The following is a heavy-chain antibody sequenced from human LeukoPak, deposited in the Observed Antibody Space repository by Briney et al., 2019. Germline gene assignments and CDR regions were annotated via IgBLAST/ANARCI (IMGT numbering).Heavy chain of an antibody. CDR3: AKVRVTATSGEGY. Sequence: GGSLRLSCAASGFTVSSNYMSWVRQAPGKGLEWVSVIYSGGSTYYADSVRGRFTVSRDNSKNTLYLEMNNLRTDDTALYYCAKVRVTATSGEGYWGQGTLVIVSS. V-gene: IGHV3-53*05. CDR2: IYSGGST. D-gene: IGHD2-21*02. J-gene: IGHJ4*02. CDR1: GFTVSSNY.